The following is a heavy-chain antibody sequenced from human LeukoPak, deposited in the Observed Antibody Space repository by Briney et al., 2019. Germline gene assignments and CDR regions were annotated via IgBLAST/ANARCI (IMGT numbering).Heavy chain of an antibody. J-gene: IGHJ4*02. V-gene: IGHV3-30-3*01. CDR2: ISYDGSNK. CDR1: GFTFSSYA. CDR3: ARVGGSGSRDY. Sequence: GGSLRLSCAASGFTFSSYAMHWVRQAPGKGLEWVAVISYDGSNKYYADSVKGRFTISRDNSKNTLYLQMNSLRAEDTAVYYCARVGGSGSRDYWGQGTLVTVSS. D-gene: IGHD3-10*01.